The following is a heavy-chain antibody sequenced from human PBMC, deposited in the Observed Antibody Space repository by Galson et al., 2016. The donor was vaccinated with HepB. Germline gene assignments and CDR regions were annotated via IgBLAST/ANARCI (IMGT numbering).Heavy chain of an antibody. Sequence: LRLSCAASGFTFRNYGMSWVRQAPGKGLEWVSAISGSSESTFYAGSVKGRFTISRDNSKNTVYLQMNSLRGEDTAIYYCVKIKGPMVRGARVDDWGQGTLVTVSA. V-gene: IGHV3-23*01. D-gene: IGHD3-10*01. CDR1: GFTFRNYG. CDR3: VKIKGPMVRGARVDD. CDR2: ISGSSEST. J-gene: IGHJ4*02.